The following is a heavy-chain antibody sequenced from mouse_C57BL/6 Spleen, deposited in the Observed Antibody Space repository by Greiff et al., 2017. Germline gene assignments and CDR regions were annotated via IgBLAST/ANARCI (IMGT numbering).Heavy chain of an antibody. V-gene: IGHV1-5*01. J-gene: IGHJ4*01. CDR3: TRYDGSSLYAIDY. CDR2: IYPGNSDT. CDR1: GYTFTSYW. D-gene: IGHD1-1*01. Sequence: EVKLVESGTVLARPGASVKMSCKTSGYTFTSYWMHWVKQRPGQGLEWIGAIYPGNSDTSYNQQIKGKAKMTAVSSDRTAYMERNSLTNDDTAVYYCTRYDGSSLYAIDYWGQGTSVTVSS.